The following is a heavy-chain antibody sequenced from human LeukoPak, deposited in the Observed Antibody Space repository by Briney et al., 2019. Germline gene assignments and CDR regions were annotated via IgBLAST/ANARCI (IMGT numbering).Heavy chain of an antibody. D-gene: IGHD3-22*01. J-gene: IGHJ4*02. V-gene: IGHV3-23*01. CDR2: IGGGTGST. CDR3: AKSSYYDSSGYYREYYFDY. CDR1: GFTFNSYA. Sequence: GGSLRLSCAASGFTFNSYAMSWVRQAPGKGLEWVSVIGGGTGSTYYADSVKGRFTISRDNSKNTLYLQMSSLRAGDTAVYYCAKSSYYDSSGYYREYYFDYWGQGTLVTVSS.